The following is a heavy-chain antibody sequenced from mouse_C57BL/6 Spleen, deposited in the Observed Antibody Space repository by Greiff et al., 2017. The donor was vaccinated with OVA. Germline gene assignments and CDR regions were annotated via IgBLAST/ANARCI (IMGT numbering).Heavy chain of an antibody. CDR1: GFTFSDYY. D-gene: IGHD1-1*01. Sequence: EVKLEESGGGLVQPGGSLKLSCAASGFTFSDYYMYWVRQTPEKRLEWVAYISNGGGSTYYPDTVKGRFTISRDNAKNTLYLQMSRLKSEDTAMYYCARSFYYGSSYPAYWGQGTLVTVSA. J-gene: IGHJ3*01. CDR2: ISNGGGST. CDR3: ARSFYYGSSYPAY. V-gene: IGHV5-12*01.